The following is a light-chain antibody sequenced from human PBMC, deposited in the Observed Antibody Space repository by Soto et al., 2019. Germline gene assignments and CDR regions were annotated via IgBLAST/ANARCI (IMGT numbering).Light chain of an antibody. Sequence: QSALTXPASVSRSPGQSITISCTGTSSDIGAYNYVSWYQQHPGKAPKLMIYEVSTRPSGVPDRFSGSKSGNTASLTVSGLQAEDEADYYCTSHAGSINLVFGGGTKVTVL. V-gene: IGLV2-8*01. J-gene: IGLJ2*01. CDR3: TSHAGSINLV. CDR1: SSDIGAYNY. CDR2: EVS.